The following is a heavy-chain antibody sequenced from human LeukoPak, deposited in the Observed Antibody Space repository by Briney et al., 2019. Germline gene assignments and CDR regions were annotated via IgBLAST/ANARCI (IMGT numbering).Heavy chain of an antibody. CDR1: GYTFTVYY. D-gene: IGHD1-1*01. V-gene: IGHV1-2*02. J-gene: IGHJ4*02. CDR2: INPYSGGT. Sequence: ASVTVSCKACGYTFTVYYIHWVRQAPGPGLECVGWINPYSGGTNYAQTFQGRVTMTRDTFISTADMELSRLRSEDTAVYYCATGWPPGHWGQGTLVTVSS. CDR3: ATGWPPGH.